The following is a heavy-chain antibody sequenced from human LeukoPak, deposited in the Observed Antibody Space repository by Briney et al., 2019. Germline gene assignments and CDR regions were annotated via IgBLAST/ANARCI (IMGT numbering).Heavy chain of an antibody. Sequence: PGGSLRLSCAASGFTFSSYSMNWVRQAPGKGLEWVSYISSSSSTIYYADSVKGRFTISRDNAKNSLYLQMNSLRAEDTAVYYCARPYDSSGYYPRGAFDIWGQGTMVTVSS. J-gene: IGHJ3*02. D-gene: IGHD3-22*01. CDR1: GFTFSSYS. V-gene: IGHV3-48*01. CDR3: ARPYDSSGYYPRGAFDI. CDR2: ISSSSSTI.